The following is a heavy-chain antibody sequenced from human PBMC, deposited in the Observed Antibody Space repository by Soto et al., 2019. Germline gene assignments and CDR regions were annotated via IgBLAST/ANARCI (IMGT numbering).Heavy chain of an antibody. D-gene: IGHD3-10*01. J-gene: IGHJ6*02. CDR1: GFTFNTYP. CDR2: ISSTAGRTS. Sequence: PGGSLRLSCATSGFTFNTYPMTWVRQAPGKGLEWVTSISSTAGRTSSYAESVKGRFAISRDFSDNTVYLQMNNLSVDDTAVYFCAKGVLSFHYGMEVWGQGTTVTVSS. V-gene: IGHV3-23*01. CDR3: AKGVLSFHYGMEV.